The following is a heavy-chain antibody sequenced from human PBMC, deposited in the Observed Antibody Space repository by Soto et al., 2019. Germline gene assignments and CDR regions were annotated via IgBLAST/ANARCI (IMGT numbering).Heavy chain of an antibody. CDR3: GRDTTMVPAFDI. J-gene: IGHJ3*02. CDR1: GGAMSSYP. CDR2: IIPIFGTA. Sequence: SLKVSCKGSGGAMSSYPVGWVRQAPGQGLEWMGGIIPIFGTANYAQKFQGRVTITADESTSTAYMELSSLRSEDTAVYYCGRDTTMVPAFDIWGQAPMVTVSS. V-gene: IGHV1-69*01. D-gene: IGHD3-10*01.